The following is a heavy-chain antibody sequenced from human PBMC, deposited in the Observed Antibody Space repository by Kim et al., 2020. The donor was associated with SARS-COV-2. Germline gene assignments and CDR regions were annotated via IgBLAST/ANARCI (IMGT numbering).Heavy chain of an antibody. CDR3: ARAGTRRLSGWWHYYYYMDV. CDR1: GGSFSGYY. V-gene: IGHV4-34*01. D-gene: IGHD6-19*01. CDR2: INHSGST. Sequence: SETLSLTCAVYGGSFSGYYWSWIRQPPGKGLEWIGEINHSGSTNYNPSLKSRVTISVDTSKNQFSLKLSSVTAADTAVYYCARAGTRRLSGWWHYYYYMDVWGKGTTVTVSS. J-gene: IGHJ6*03.